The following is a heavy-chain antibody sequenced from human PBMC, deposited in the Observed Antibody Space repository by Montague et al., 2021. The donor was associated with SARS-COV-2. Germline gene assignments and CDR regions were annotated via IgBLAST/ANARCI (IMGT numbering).Heavy chain of an antibody. Sequence: SETLFLTCTVSGGSISSSCYYWGWIRQPPGKGLEWIGGIYYSGSTYYNPSLKSRVTISVDTSKNQFSLKLSPVTAADTAVYYCARLKAPYCSSTSCYSASWFDPWGQGTLVTVSS. CDR1: GGSISSSCYY. J-gene: IGHJ5*02. CDR2: IYYSGST. CDR3: ARLKAPYCSSTSCYSASWFDP. D-gene: IGHD2-2*01. V-gene: IGHV4-39*01.